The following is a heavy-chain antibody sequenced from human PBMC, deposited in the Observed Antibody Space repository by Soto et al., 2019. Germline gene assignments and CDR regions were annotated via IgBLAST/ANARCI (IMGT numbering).Heavy chain of an antibody. CDR2: IHHTGSP. CDR3: ARSRHSGSYFFDY. Sequence: SETLSLTCTVSGGSISSGDYYWSWIRQPPGKGLEWIAYIHHTGSPYYNLSLKSRLTISIDTSKNQFSLRLSSVTAADTAVCYCARSRHSGSYFFDYWGQGILVTVSS. V-gene: IGHV4-30-4*01. D-gene: IGHD1-26*01. CDR1: GGSISSGDYY. J-gene: IGHJ4*02.